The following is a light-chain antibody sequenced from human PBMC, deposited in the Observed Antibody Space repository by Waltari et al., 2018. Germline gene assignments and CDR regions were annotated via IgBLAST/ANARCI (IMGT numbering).Light chain of an antibody. Sequence: IQLTKPLSSLPAPLGTRAPITCRASQNVNNYVNWYQQKLGKAPQLPIYKYSTLQSGVPSRFSCRGSGTDYTLTITSLQSVCVASYYCQRVYGAPLYSFGQWTKVESK. J-gene: IGKJ2*03. CDR1: QNVNNY. CDR2: KYS. CDR3: QRVYGAPLYS. V-gene: IGKV1-39*02.